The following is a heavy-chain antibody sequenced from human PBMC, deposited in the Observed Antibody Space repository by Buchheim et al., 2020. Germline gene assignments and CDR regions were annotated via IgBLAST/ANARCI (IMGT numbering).Heavy chain of an antibody. D-gene: IGHD3-3*01. Sequence: EVQLVESGGGLVHPGGSLRLSCAASGFTFSSYEMNWVRQAPGKGLEWVSYISSSGSTIYYADSVKGRFTISRDNAQNSLYLQMNSLRAEDTAVYYCAREVPYDFWSGYSNWFDPWGQGTL. J-gene: IGHJ5*02. CDR1: GFTFSSYE. V-gene: IGHV3-48*03. CDR2: ISSSGSTI. CDR3: AREVPYDFWSGYSNWFDP.